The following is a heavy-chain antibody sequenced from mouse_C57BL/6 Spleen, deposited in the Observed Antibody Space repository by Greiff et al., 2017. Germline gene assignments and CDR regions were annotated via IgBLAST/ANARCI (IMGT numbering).Heavy chain of an antibody. CDR2: IDPSDSST. CDR3: AYYYDYESRGYYAMDY. V-gene: IGHV1-59*01. CDR1: GYTFTSSW. J-gene: IGHJ4*01. Sequence: QVQLQQPGAELVRPGTSVKLSCKASGYTFTSSWMPCVTPRPGHVLSWIGVIDPSDSSTNYNPQFKGTATLTVDPSSRTASMQLSSLPSEDSAVYYCAYYYDYESRGYYAMDYWGQGTSVTVSS. D-gene: IGHD2-4*01.